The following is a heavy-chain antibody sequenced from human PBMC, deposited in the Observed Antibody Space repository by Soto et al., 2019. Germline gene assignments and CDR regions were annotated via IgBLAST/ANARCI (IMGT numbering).Heavy chain of an antibody. CDR2: IYYTGST. Sequence: SETLSLTCTVSGGYFSSGDYYWSWFRQPPGKGLEWIGYIYYTGSTFNNPSLKSRVSISIDTSKTQFSLKLSSVTAADTAVYYCARIHFGDEPSYYYYGMDVWRQGTTVTVSS. D-gene: IGHD4-17*01. J-gene: IGHJ6*02. V-gene: IGHV4-30-4*01. CDR1: GGYFSSGDYY. CDR3: ARIHFGDEPSYYYYGMDV.